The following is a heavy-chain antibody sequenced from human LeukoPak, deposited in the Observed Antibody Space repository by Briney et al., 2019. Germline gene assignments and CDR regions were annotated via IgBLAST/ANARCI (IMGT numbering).Heavy chain of an antibody. D-gene: IGHD1-20*01. CDR2: IYYSGST. J-gene: IGHJ4*02. CDR3: ARDTVTGTTPGTFDY. Sequence: SETLSLTCTVSGGSISSYYWSWIRQPPGKGLEWIGYIYYSGSTNYNPSLKSRVTISVDTSKNQFSLELSSVTAADTAVYYCARDTVTGTTPGTFDYWGQGTLVTVSS. CDR1: GGSISSYY. V-gene: IGHV4-59*01.